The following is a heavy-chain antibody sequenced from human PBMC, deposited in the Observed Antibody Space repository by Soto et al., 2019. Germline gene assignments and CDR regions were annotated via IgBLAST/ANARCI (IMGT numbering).Heavy chain of an antibody. J-gene: IGHJ6*02. CDR2: IRSKANSYAT. CDR3: TRHLVPDYSNYDEYYYYGMDV. V-gene: IGHV3-73*01. D-gene: IGHD4-4*01. CDR1: GFTFSGSA. Sequence: GGSLRLSCAASGFTFSGSAMHWVRQASGKGLEWVGRIRSKANSYATAYAASVKGRFTISRDDSKNTAYLQMNSLKTEDTAVYYCTRHLVPDYSNYDEYYYYGMDVWGQGTTVTVSS.